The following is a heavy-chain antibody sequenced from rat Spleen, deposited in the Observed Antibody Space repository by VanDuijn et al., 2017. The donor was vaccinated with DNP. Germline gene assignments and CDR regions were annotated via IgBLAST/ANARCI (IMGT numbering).Heavy chain of an antibody. J-gene: IGHJ2*01. Sequence: EVQLVESGGGLVQPGNSLKLSCADSGFTFSDYAMAWVRQSPKKALEWVATIIYDGTRTYYRDSVKGRFTISRDDAQSTLFLQMDSLRSEDTATYYCATQAYSSYFDYWGQGVMVTVSS. D-gene: IGHD1-2*01. V-gene: IGHV5S10*01. CDR1: GFTFSDYA. CDR2: IIYDGTRT. CDR3: ATQAYSSYFDY.